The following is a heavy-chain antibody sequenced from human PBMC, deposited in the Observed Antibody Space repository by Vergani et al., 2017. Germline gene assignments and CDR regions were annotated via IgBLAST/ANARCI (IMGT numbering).Heavy chain of an antibody. CDR2: ISGSGGST. D-gene: IGHD3-22*01. J-gene: IGHJ4*02. CDR1: GFTFSSYA. Sequence: ELQLLESGGGLVQPGGSLRLSCAASGFTFSSYAMSWVRQAPGKGLEWVSAISGSGGSTYYADSVKGRFTISRDNSKNTLYLQMNSPRAEDTAVYYWAKEDHGGGIVVGKISNWGQGTLVTVSS. CDR3: AKEDHGGGIVVGKISN. V-gene: IGHV3-23*01.